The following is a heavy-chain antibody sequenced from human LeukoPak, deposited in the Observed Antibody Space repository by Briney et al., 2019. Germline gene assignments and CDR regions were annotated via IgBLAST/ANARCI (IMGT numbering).Heavy chain of an antibody. CDR1: GFTFNTHP. V-gene: IGHV3-23*01. Sequence: GGSLRLSCAASGFTFNTHPMSWVRQAPGRGLEWVSAISGNGDTTYYADSVKGRFTISRDNSKNTLFLQMNSLRAEDTAVYYCAEIGGNLIYWGQGTLVTVSS. CDR2: ISGNGDTT. CDR3: AEIGGNLIY. J-gene: IGHJ4*02. D-gene: IGHD4-23*01.